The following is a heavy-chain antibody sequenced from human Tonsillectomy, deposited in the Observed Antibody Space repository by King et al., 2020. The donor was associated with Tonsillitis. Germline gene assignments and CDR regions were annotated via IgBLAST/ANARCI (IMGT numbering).Heavy chain of an antibody. J-gene: IGHJ5*02. CDR2: SYHSGGT. CDR3: ARGGVPASHP. Sequence: QLQESGPGLVKPSETLSLTCAVSGYSISSGYYWGWIRQPPGEGLEWIGDSYHSGGTYYNPPLKSRVTISVDMSTNQFSVQLQSVTPADTAVYYCARGGVPASHPWGQGTLGTVSS. CDR1: GYSISSGYY. D-gene: IGHD2-15*01. V-gene: IGHV4-38-2*01.